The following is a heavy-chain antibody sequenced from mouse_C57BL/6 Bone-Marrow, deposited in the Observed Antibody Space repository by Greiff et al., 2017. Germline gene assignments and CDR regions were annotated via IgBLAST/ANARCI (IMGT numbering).Heavy chain of an antibody. CDR2: ISSGGSYT. CDR3: ATRPLLVRFAY. Sequence: DVMLVESGGDLVKPGGSLKLSCAASGFTFSSYGMSWVRQTPDKRLEWVATISSGGSYTYYPDSVKGRFTISRDNAKYTLYLQMSSLKSEDTAVYYYATRPLLVRFAYWGQGTLVTVYA. D-gene: IGHD1-1*01. CDR1: GFTFSSYG. J-gene: IGHJ3*01. V-gene: IGHV5-6*02.